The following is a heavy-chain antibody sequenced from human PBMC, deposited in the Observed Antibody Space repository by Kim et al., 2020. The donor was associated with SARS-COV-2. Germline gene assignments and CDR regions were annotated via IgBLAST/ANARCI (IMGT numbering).Heavy chain of an antibody. V-gene: IGHV1-3*01. J-gene: IGHJ4*02. CDR3: ARDDSSGWYSNDY. D-gene: IGHD6-19*01. Sequence: YSQKFQGRVTMTRDTSASTAYMELSSLRSEDTAVYYCARDDSSGWYSNDYWGQGTLVTVSS.